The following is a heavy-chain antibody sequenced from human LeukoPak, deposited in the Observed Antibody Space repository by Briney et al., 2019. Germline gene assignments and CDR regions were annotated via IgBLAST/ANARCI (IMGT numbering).Heavy chain of an antibody. D-gene: IGHD2-21*02. Sequence: GGSLRLSCAASGFTFSSYSMNWVRQAPGKGLEWVSSISSSSSYIYYADSVKGRFTISRDNAKNSLYLQMNSLRAEDTAVYYCARDNLAYCGGDCYSFDYWGQGTLVTVSS. CDR1: GFTFSSYS. CDR2: ISSSSSYI. V-gene: IGHV3-21*01. J-gene: IGHJ4*02. CDR3: ARDNLAYCGGDCYSFDY.